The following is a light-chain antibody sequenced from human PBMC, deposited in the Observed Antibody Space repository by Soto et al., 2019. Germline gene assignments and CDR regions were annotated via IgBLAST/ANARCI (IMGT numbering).Light chain of an antibody. CDR1: QSVRSN. V-gene: IGKV3-15*01. Sequence: EIGMTQSPATLSVSPGERATLSCRASQSVRSNLAWYQHKPGQAPRLLIFGASTRATGIPARFSGSGPGTDFTLTVSSLQSEDFAVYYCQQYNNWPLYTFGQGTKLEVK. CDR2: GAS. CDR3: QQYNNWPLYT. J-gene: IGKJ2*01.